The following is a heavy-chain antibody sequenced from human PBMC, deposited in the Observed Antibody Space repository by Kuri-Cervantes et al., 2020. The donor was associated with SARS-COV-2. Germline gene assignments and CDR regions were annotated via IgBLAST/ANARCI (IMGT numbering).Heavy chain of an antibody. CDR1: GFTFSSYG. CDR2: ISYDGSNK. D-gene: IGHD3-10*01. CDR3: ATTYPGEWLPLDY. V-gene: IGHV3-30*03. Sequence: GESLKISCAASGFTFSSYGMHWVRQAPGKGLEWVAVISYDGSNKYYADSVKGRFTISRDNSKNTLYLQMNSRRAEDTAVYYCATTYPGEWLPLDYWGQGTLVTVSS. J-gene: IGHJ4*02.